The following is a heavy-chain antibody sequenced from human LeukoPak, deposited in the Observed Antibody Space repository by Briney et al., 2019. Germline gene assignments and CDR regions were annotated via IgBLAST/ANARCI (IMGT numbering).Heavy chain of an antibody. V-gene: IGHV4-38-2*02. CDR1: GYSISSGYY. Sequence: PSETLSLTCTVSGYSISSGYYWGWIRQPPGKGLEWIGSIYHSGSTYYNPSLKSRVTISVDTSKNQFSLKLSSVTAADTAVYYCARGQGATVPQVGKNWFDPWGQGTRVIVSS. CDR2: IYHSGST. D-gene: IGHD1-26*01. CDR3: ARGQGATVPQVGKNWFDP. J-gene: IGHJ5*02.